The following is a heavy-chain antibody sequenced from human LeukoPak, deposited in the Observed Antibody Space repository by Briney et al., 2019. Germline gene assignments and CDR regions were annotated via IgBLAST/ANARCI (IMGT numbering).Heavy chain of an antibody. Sequence: PGGSLRLSCAASGFTFSSYWMSWVRQAPGKGLEWVANIKQDGSEKYYVDSVKGRFTISRDNAKNSLALQMNSLRAEDTAVYYCTRMAWRSRPFDYWGQGTLVTVSS. CDR3: TRMAWRSRPFDY. V-gene: IGHV3-7*01. CDR2: IKQDGSEK. CDR1: GFTFSSYW. D-gene: IGHD2-2*01. J-gene: IGHJ4*02.